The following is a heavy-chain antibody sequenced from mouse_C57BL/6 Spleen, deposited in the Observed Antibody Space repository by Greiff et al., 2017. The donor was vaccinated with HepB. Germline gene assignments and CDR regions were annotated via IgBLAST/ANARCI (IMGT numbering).Heavy chain of an antibody. J-gene: IGHJ4*01. D-gene: IGHD1-1*01. CDR2: IHPNSGST. CDR3: ALTTVVRGAMDH. CDR1: GYTFTSYW. V-gene: IGHV1-64*01. Sequence: QVQLLQPGAELVKPGASVKLSCKASGYTFTSYWMHWVKQRPGQGLEWIGMIHPNSGSTNYNEKFKSKATLTVDKSSSTAYMQLSSQTSEDSAVYYCALTTVVRGAMDHWGQGTSVTVSS.